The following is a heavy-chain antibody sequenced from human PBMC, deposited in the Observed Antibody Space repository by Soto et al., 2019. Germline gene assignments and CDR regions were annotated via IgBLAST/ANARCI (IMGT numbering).Heavy chain of an antibody. CDR1: GFTFSSYW. J-gene: IGHJ4*02. CDR2: INSDGSST. CDR3: ASSRRTPFDY. Sequence: EVQLVESGGGLVQPGGSLRLSCAASGFTFSSYWMHWVRQAPGKGLVWVSRINSDGSSTYYADSVKGRFTISRDNAKNTLYLHMNSLRAEDTAVYYCASSRRTPFDYWGKGTLVTVSS. V-gene: IGHV3-74*01.